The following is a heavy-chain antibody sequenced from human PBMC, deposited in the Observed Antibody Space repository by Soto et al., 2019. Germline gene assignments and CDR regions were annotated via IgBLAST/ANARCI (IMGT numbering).Heavy chain of an antibody. CDR2: IHHSGAS. CDR3: AAVDYYYGSGSRVGLDV. V-gene: IGHV4-4*02. J-gene: IGHJ6*02. D-gene: IGHD3-10*01. Sequence: SETLSLTCAVSGGSISNNNWWSWVRQSPGEGLEWIGEIHHSGASDYNPSLRSRVTISVDKSRNQFSLNLRSVTAADTAIYYCAAVDYYYGSGSRVGLDVWGQGTTVTVSS. CDR1: GGSISNNNW.